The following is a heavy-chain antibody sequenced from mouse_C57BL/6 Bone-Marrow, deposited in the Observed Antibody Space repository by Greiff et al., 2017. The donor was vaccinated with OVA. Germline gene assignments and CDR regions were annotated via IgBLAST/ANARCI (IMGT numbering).Heavy chain of an antibody. CDR2: IDPSDSET. Sequence: QVQLQQPGAELVRPGSSVKLSCKASGYTFTSYWMHWVKQRPIQGLEWIGNIDPSDSETPYNQKFKDKATLTVDKSSSTAYMQLSSLTSEDSAVYYCARSRYGSSYEGYFDYWGQGTTLTVSS. CDR3: ARSRYGSSYEGYFDY. D-gene: IGHD1-1*01. J-gene: IGHJ2*01. V-gene: IGHV1-52*01. CDR1: GYTFTSYW.